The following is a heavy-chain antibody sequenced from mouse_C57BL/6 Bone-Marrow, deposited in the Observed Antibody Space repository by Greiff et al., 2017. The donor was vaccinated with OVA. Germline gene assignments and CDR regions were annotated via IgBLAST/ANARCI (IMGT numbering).Heavy chain of an antibody. J-gene: IGHJ3*01. Sequence: EVQGVESGGGLVKPGGSLKLSCAASGFTFSSYAMSWVRQTPEKRLEWVATISDGGSYTYYPDNVKGRFTISRDNAKNNLYLQMSHLKSEDTAMYYCARDLGYYDYPWFAYWGQGTLVTVSA. V-gene: IGHV5-4*01. D-gene: IGHD2-4*01. CDR2: ISDGGSYT. CDR1: GFTFSSYA. CDR3: ARDLGYYDYPWFAY.